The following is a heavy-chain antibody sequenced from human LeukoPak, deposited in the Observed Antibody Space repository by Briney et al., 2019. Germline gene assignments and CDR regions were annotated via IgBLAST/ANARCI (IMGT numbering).Heavy chain of an antibody. J-gene: IGHJ3*02. D-gene: IGHD1-1*01. Sequence: GGTLRLSCAASGFTFSGYGMSWVRQAPGKGLKWVSAISGSGGSTYYADSVKGRITISRDNSKNTLYLQMNSLRAEDTAVYYCAKSSKSWNDAFDIWGQGTMVTVSS. CDR1: GFTFSGYG. CDR3: AKSSKSWNDAFDI. CDR2: ISGSGGST. V-gene: IGHV3-23*01.